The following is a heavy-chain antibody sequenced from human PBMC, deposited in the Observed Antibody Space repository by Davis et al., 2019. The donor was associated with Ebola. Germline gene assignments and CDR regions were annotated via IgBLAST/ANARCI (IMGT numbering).Heavy chain of an antibody. CDR1: GYTFTNYG. CDR3: AAGGIGGGFDI. J-gene: IGHJ3*02. V-gene: IGHV1-24*01. D-gene: IGHD2-15*01. Sequence: ASVKVSCKASGYTFTNYGITWVRQAPGKGLEWMGNFDPEDGEAIYAQRFQDRVTMTEDTSTDTAYMELSSLRSEDTAIYYCAAGGIGGGFDIWGQGTMVTVSS. CDR2: FDPEDGEA.